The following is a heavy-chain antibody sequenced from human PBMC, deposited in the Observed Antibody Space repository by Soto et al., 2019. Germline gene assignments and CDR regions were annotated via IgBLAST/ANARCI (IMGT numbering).Heavy chain of an antibody. V-gene: IGHV1-2*04. Sequence: ASVKVSCKASGYTFTGYYMHWVRQAPGQGLEWMGWINPNSGGTNYAQKFQGWVTMTRDTSISTAYMELSRLRSDDTAVYYCARGRMTTVTKTTYYYYYMDVWGKGTTVTVSS. CDR3: ARGRMTTVTKTTYYYYYMDV. CDR2: INPNSGGT. J-gene: IGHJ6*03. CDR1: GYTFTGYY. D-gene: IGHD4-17*01.